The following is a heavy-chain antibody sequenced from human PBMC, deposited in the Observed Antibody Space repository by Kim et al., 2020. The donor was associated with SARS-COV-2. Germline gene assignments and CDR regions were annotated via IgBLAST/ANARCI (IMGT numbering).Heavy chain of an antibody. J-gene: IGHJ4*02. D-gene: IGHD3-22*01. CDR2: ISSSGSTI. Sequence: GGSLRLSCAASGFTFSSYEMNWVRQAPGKGLEWVSYISSSGSTIYYADSVKGRFTISRDNAKNSLYLQMNSLRAEDTAVYYCARDYKGSFDYYDSSGYYRYFDYWGQGTLVTVSS. CDR3: ARDYKGSFDYYDSSGYYRYFDY. CDR1: GFTFSSYE. V-gene: IGHV3-48*03.